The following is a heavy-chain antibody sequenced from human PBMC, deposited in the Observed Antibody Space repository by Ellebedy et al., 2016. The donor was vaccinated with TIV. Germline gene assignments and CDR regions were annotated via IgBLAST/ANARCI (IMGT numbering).Heavy chain of an antibody. Sequence: MPSETLSLTCAVYGGSFSGHYWSWIRQPPGKGLEWIGEIIHTGSTNYNPSLKSRVTMSVDTSKTQFSLKLSSVTAADTAVYYCARGAQTGDLTWGQGTLVTVSS. J-gene: IGHJ4*02. D-gene: IGHD7-27*01. CDR1: GGSFSGHY. CDR2: IIHTGST. V-gene: IGHV4-34*01. CDR3: ARGAQTGDLT.